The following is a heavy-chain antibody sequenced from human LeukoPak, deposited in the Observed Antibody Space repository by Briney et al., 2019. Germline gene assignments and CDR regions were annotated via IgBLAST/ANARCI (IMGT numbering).Heavy chain of an antibody. CDR2: IGTAGDT. CDR1: GFTFSSYD. V-gene: IGHV3-13*04. CDR3: ARPVRGEGAFDI. Sequence: GGSLRLSCAASGFTFSSYDMHWVRQATGKGLEWVSGIGTAGDTYYPGSVKGRFTISRENAKNSLYLQMNSLRAGDTAVYYCARPVRGEGAFDIWGQGTMVTVSS. D-gene: IGHD3-10*01. J-gene: IGHJ3*02.